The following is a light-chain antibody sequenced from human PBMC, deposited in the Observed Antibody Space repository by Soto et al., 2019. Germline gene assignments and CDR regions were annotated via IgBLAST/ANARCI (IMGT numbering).Light chain of an antibody. CDR1: QSVSNY. CDR3: QQRSKWPLT. V-gene: IGKV3-11*01. Sequence: EIVLTQSPATLSLSPGERVTLSRRASQSVSNYLAWYQQKAGQAPRLLIYDASSRATGIPARFSGSGSGTDFTLTISILEPEDFAVYYCQQRSKWPLTFGQGTKVEIK. CDR2: DAS. J-gene: IGKJ1*01.